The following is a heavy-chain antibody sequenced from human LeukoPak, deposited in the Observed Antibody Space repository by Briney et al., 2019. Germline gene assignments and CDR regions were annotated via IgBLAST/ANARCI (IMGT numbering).Heavy chain of an antibody. Sequence: GGSLRLSCAASGFTFSSYAMHWVRQAPGKGLEYVSAISSNGGSTYYANSVKGRFTISRDNSKNMLYLQMGSLRAEDMAVYYCARVEMVRGVMAYFDYWGQGTLVTVSS. J-gene: IGHJ4*02. CDR3: ARVEMVRGVMAYFDY. V-gene: IGHV3-64*01. CDR2: ISSNGGST. D-gene: IGHD3-10*01. CDR1: GFTFSSYA.